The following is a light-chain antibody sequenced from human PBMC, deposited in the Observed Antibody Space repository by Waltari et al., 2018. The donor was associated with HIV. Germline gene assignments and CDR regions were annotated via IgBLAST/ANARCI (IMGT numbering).Light chain of an antibody. V-gene: IGLV1-47*01. Sequence: QSVLTQPPSASGTPGQRVTISCSGSSSNIGSNFVYWYQQFPGTAPKLLIYRNNPRPSGCPDRFSGSKSGTSASLAISGLRSEDEADYYCAAWDDSLSGLWVFGGGTKLTVL. J-gene: IGLJ3*02. CDR1: SSNIGSNF. CDR3: AAWDDSLSGLWV. CDR2: RNN.